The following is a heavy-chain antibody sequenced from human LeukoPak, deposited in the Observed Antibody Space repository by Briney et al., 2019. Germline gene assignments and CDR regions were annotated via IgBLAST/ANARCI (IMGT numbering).Heavy chain of an antibody. Sequence: GGSLRLSCAASGFTFSNYGMHWVRQAPGKGLEWVAIIWYDGSNKYYADSVKGRFTISRDNSKNTLYLQMNSLRAEDTAVYYCARDQYGYSSYPDYWGQGTLVTVSS. D-gene: IGHD5-18*01. CDR2: IWYDGSNK. CDR1: GFTFSNYG. V-gene: IGHV3-33*08. J-gene: IGHJ4*02. CDR3: ARDQYGYSSYPDY.